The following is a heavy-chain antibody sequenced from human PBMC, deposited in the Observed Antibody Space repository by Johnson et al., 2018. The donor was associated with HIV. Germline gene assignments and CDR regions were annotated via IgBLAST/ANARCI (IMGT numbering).Heavy chain of an antibody. D-gene: IGHD3-10*01. J-gene: IGHJ3*02. CDR3: ARDRITMVRGVTEDAFDI. Sequence: VQLVESGGGLVQPGGSLRLSCAASGFTSSSYWMHWVRQAPGKGLVWVSRINSDGSSTRYADSVKGRFTIARDNAKNSLYLQMNSLRAEDTALYYCARDRITMVRGVTEDAFDIWGQGTMVTVSS. V-gene: IGHV3-74*01. CDR1: GFTSSSYW. CDR2: INSDGSST.